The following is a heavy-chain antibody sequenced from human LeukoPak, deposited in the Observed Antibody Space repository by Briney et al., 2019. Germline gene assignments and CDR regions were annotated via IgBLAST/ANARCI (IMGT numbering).Heavy chain of an antibody. CDR1: GFTLTSYA. CDR3: ANREYNAP. CDR2: VSGSAGRT. D-gene: IGHD1-14*01. V-gene: IGHV3-23*01. Sequence: GGSLRLSCAAYGFTLTSYAMTWVRQAPGKGLEWVSTVSGSAGRTDYEDSVNARFTISRDNSKNTLYLQMNSLRAEDTAVYYCANREYNAPWGQGTLVTVSS. J-gene: IGHJ5*02.